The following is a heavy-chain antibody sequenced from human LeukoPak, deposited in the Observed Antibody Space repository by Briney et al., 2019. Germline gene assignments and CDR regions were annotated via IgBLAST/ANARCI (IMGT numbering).Heavy chain of an antibody. CDR1: GFTFSSYA. J-gene: IGHJ4*02. D-gene: IGHD6-13*01. CDR2: ISYDGRNK. Sequence: PGGSLRLSCAASGFTFSSYAMHWVRQAPGKGLEWVAVISYDGRNKYYADSVKGRFTISRDNSKNTLYLQMNSLRAEDTAVYYCARDGEAAAGTDEVFDYWGQGTLVTVSS. CDR3: ARDGEAAAGTDEVFDY. V-gene: IGHV3-30*04.